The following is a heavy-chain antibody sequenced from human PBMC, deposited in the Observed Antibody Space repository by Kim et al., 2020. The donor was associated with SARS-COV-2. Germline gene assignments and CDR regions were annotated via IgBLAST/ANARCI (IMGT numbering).Heavy chain of an antibody. CDR3: ARAGYYDSSEGMDV. V-gene: IGHV3-21*01. J-gene: IGHJ6*02. Sequence: ADSVKGRFTISRDNAKNSLYLQRNSLRAEDAAVYYCARAGYYDSSEGMDVCGQGTTVTVTS. D-gene: IGHD3-22*01.